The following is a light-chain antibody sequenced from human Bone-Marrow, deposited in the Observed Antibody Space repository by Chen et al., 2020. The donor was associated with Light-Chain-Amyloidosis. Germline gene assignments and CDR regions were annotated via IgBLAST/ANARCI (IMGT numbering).Light chain of an antibody. J-gene: IGKJ1*01. CDR3: MQALQTTWT. CDR1: QSLLHSNGYSY. CDR2: LGS. V-gene: IGKV2-28*01. Sequence: DIVMTQSPLSLPVTPGEPASISCRSSQSLLHSNGYSYLDWYLQKPGQSPQLLIYLGSNRASGVPDRFSGSGSGPDFTLKISRVEAEDVGVYYCMQALQTTWTFGQGTKVEIK.